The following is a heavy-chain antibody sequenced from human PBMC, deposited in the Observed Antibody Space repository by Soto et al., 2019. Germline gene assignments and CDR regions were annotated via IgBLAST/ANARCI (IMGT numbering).Heavy chain of an antibody. CDR2: ISTSGTTI. J-gene: IGHJ4*02. D-gene: IGHD1-1*01. CDR1: GFTFSDYY. V-gene: IGHV3-11*01. Sequence: QVQLVESGGGLVKPGGSLRLSCAASGFTFSDYYMSWIRQAPGKGLEWVSYISTSGTTIYYADSVKGRFIISRDNAKNSLYLQMNSLRDEDTAVYYCARDLAPRPNDHFDYWGQGTLVTVSS. CDR3: ARDLAPRPNDHFDY.